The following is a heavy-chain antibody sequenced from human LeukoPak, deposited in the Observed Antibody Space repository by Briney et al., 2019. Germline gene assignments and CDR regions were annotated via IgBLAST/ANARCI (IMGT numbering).Heavy chain of an antibody. CDR2: IYPGDSDT. CDR1: GYYFTSHW. D-gene: IGHD1-26*01. Sequence: GESLKISCKGSGYYFTSHWIGWVRQVPGKGLDWMGIIYPGDSDTRYNPSVQGQVTISVDKSISTAYLQWSSLKASDTAMYYCARTGATRVFDYWGQGTLVTVSS. CDR3: ARTGATRVFDY. V-gene: IGHV5-51*01. J-gene: IGHJ4*02.